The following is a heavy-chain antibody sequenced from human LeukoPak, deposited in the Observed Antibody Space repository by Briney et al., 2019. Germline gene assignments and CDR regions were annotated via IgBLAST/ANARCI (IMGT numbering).Heavy chain of an antibody. CDR3: ARGPVRDDGLTGNSYYYGLDV. CDR2: IHHRAGA. Sequence: SETLSLTCAVYGGSFTDYYWSWIRHLPGKGLEWIGEIHHRAGANYNPSLWGRVTISADTSKTQFSLHLTSVTAADTATFYCARGPVRDDGLTGNSYYYGLDVWGQGTTVTVFS. J-gene: IGHJ6*02. CDR1: GGSFTDYY. D-gene: IGHD3-9*01. V-gene: IGHV4-34*01.